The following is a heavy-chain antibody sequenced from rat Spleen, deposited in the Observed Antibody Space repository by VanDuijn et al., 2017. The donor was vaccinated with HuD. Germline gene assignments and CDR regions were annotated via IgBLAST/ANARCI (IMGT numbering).Heavy chain of an antibody. V-gene: IGHV2-70*01. CDR2: IQSGGST. Sequence: QVQLKESGPGLMQPSETLSVTCTFSGFSLTSKAVSWVRKPLRKGLEWMGRIQSGGSTDYNSALKSRLSISRDTSKSQDFLKMNSLQTEDTAMYFCARGALFDYWGQGVMVTVSS. J-gene: IGHJ2*01. CDR3: ARGALFDY. CDR1: GFSLTSKA.